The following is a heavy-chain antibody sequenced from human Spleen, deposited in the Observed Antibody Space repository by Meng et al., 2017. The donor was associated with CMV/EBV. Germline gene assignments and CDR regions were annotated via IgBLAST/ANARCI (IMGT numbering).Heavy chain of an antibody. V-gene: IGHV3-21*04. CDR2: TRSSVNYK. CDR1: GVTFSGYS. Sequence: GESLKISCAASGVTFSGYSMNWVRQASGKGPEWVSSTRSSVNYKHYVDSVKGPFTISRDNAQNSLYLQMNSLRAEDTAVYYCAKIGSFTYYYYGMDVWGQGTTVTVSS. D-gene: IGHD1-26*01. CDR3: AKIGSFTYYYYGMDV. J-gene: IGHJ6*02.